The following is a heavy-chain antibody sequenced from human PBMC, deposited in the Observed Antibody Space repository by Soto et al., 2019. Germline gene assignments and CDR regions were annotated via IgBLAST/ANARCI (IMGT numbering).Heavy chain of an antibody. J-gene: IGHJ4*02. D-gene: IGHD3-3*01. Sequence: PGGSLRLSCAASGFTFGSYDMHWVRQATGKGLEWVSAIGTAGDTYYPGSVKGRFTISRENAKNSLYLQMNSLRAGDTAVYYCARASYYDFWSGYDYWGQGTQVTVSS. CDR1: GFTFGSYD. V-gene: IGHV3-13*01. CDR3: ARASYYDFWSGYDY. CDR2: IGTAGDT.